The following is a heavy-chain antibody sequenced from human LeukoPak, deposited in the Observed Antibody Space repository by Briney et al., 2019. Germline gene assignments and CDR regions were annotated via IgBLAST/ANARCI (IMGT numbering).Heavy chain of an antibody. D-gene: IGHD3-10*01. CDR2: IYWGDDK. J-gene: IGHJ4*02. Sequence: SGPTLVNPTQTLTLTCTLSGLSLSTSGVGVGWIRQPPGKALEWLALIYWGDDKRYSPSLKSRLTITKDTSKNQVVLTMTNMDPVDTGTYYCVHRLHGSGDFDYWGQGTLVTVSS. CDR3: VHRLHGSGDFDY. V-gene: IGHV2-5*02. CDR1: GLSLSTSGVG.